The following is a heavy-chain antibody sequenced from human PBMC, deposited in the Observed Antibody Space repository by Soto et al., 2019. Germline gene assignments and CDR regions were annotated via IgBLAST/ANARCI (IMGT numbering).Heavy chain of an antibody. Sequence: PGGSLRLSCAAPGFTFSSYDMHWVRQATGKGLEWVSTIGTAGVTYYPGSVKGRFTISRENAKNSLYLQMNSLRAGDTAVYYCARGRYRFDYWGQGTLVTVSS. J-gene: IGHJ4*02. CDR2: IGTAGVT. CDR3: ARGRYRFDY. D-gene: IGHD5-12*01. CDR1: GFTFSSYD. V-gene: IGHV3-13*01.